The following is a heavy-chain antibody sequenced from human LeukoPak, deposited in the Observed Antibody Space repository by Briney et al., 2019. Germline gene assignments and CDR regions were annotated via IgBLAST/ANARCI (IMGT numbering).Heavy chain of an antibody. J-gene: IGHJ4*02. CDR2: LNPNSGDT. CDR1: GYTFTDYY. CDR3: ARGRNIEMTTMSGGSDY. D-gene: IGHD5-24*01. V-gene: IGHV1-2*02. Sequence: ASVKVSCKASGYTFTDYYMHWVRQAPGQGLEWMGWLNPNSGDTNYAQKFQGRVSMTRGSSISTAYMDLSDLRSDDTAVYSCARGRNIEMTTMSGGSDYWGQGTLVTVSS.